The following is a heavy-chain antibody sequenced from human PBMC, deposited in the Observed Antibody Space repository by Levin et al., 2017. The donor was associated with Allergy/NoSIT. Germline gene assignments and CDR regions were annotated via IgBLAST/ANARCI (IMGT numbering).Heavy chain of an antibody. J-gene: IGHJ3*02. V-gene: IGHV3-15*01. CDR3: TTNPAVGRPLWIDPEDSLDI. CDR2: IKSKSDGGTT. Sequence: GESLKISCAASGITFSNAWMIWVRQAPGKGLEWVGRIKSKSDGGTTDYSAPVKGRFTISRDDSKTTVYLQMNSLKTEDSAVYFCTTNPAVGRPLWIDPEDSLDIWGRGTMVTV. CDR1: GITFSNAW. D-gene: IGHD1-1*01.